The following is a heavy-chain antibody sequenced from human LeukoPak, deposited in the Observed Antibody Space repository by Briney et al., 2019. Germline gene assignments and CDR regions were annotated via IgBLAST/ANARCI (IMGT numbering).Heavy chain of an antibody. J-gene: IGHJ4*02. V-gene: IGHV3-7*01. Sequence: PGGSLRLSCAASGFTFSSYWMSWVRQAPGKGLEWVANIKQDGSEKYYVDSVKGRCTISRDNAKNSLYLQMNSPRAEDTAVYYCARDGFYCSGGSCYSDYWGQGTLVTVSS. CDR1: GFTFSSYW. CDR3: ARDGFYCSGGSCYSDY. D-gene: IGHD2-15*01. CDR2: IKQDGSEK.